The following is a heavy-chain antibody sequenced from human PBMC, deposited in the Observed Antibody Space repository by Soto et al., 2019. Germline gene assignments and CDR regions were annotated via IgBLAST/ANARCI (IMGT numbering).Heavy chain of an antibody. V-gene: IGHV3-48*01. CDR2: IRSSSGTI. J-gene: IGHJ5*02. CDR3: VRDVRAAGAGGWFDP. CDR1: GFTFSSYS. D-gene: IGHD6-13*01. Sequence: EVQLVESGGGLVQPGGSLRLSCAASGFTFSSYSMNWVRQAPGKGLEWVSYIRSSSGTIYYADSVKGRFTISRDNANNSLYLQMNRLRAEDTAVYYSVRDVRAAGAGGWFDPWGQGTLVTVSS.